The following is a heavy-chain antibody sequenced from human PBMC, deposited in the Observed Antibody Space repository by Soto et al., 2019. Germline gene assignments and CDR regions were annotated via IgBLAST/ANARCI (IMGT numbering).Heavy chain of an antibody. CDR1: GGSFSGYY. CDR3: ARGKGLRIRYFDWLALDY. Sequence: QVQLQQWGAGLLKPSETLSLTCAVYGGSFSGYYWSWIRQPPGKGLEWIGEINHSGSTNYNPSLKSRVTISVDKSKKQFSMKLSSVTAADTAVYYCARGKGLRIRYFDWLALDYWGQGTLVTVSS. CDR2: INHSGST. J-gene: IGHJ4*02. D-gene: IGHD3-9*01. V-gene: IGHV4-34*01.